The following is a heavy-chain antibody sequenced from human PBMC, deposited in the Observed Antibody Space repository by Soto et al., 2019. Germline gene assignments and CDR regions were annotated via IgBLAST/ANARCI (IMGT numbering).Heavy chain of an antibody. CDR2: ISYDGSNK. J-gene: IGHJ4*02. D-gene: IGHD6-25*01. Sequence: GGSLRLSCAASGFTFSSYDMHWVRQAPGKGLEWVAVISYDGSNKYYADSVKGRFTISRDNSKNTLYLQMNSLRAEDTAVYYCAKDFGSGRGFDYWGQGTLVTVSS. V-gene: IGHV3-30*18. CDR3: AKDFGSGRGFDY. CDR1: GFTFSSYD.